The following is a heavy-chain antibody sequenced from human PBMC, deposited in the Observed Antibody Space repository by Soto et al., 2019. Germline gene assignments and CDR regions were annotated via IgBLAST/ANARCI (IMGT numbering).Heavy chain of an antibody. D-gene: IGHD3-22*01. CDR1: GGSISSYY. J-gene: IGHJ4*02. V-gene: IGHV4-59*01. Sequence: PSETLSLTCTVSGGSISSYYWSWIRQPPGKGLEWIGYIYYTGSTNYNYNPSLKSRVTMLVDTSKNQFSLKLNSVTAADTAVYYCARETYYYDGWGPATLVTVSS. CDR2: IYYTGSTNY. CDR3: ARETYYYDG.